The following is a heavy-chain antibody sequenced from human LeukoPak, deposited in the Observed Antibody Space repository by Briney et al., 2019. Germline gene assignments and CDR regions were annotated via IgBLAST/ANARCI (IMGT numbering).Heavy chain of an antibody. J-gene: IGHJ4*02. CDR1: GFTFSGSP. CDR3: TQNNY. Sequence: GGSLILSCAASGFTFSGSPILWVRQASGKGLEWVGRIRGKADNYATAYAASVQGRRTISRDDSQNTAYLQLNSLKTEDTAVYYCTQNNYWGQGALVTVSS. V-gene: IGHV3-73*01. CDR2: IRGKADNYAT.